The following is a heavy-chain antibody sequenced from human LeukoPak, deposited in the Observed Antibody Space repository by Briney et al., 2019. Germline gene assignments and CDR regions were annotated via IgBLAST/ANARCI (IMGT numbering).Heavy chain of an antibody. Sequence: PSETLSLTCTVSGGSISSSSYYWGWIRQPPGKGLEWIGYVYYSGSTNSNPSLKSRVIISVDTSKNQFSLKLSSVTAADTAVYYCARHEDTALVVSPFDYWGQGTLVTVSS. D-gene: IGHD5-18*01. CDR1: GGSISSSSYY. J-gene: IGHJ4*02. CDR3: ARHEDTALVVSPFDY. CDR2: VYYSGST. V-gene: IGHV4-61*05.